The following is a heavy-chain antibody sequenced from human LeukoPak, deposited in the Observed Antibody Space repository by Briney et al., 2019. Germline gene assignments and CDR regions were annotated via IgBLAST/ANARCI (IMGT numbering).Heavy chain of an antibody. J-gene: IGHJ4*02. D-gene: IGHD6-13*01. CDR2: IYHSGST. V-gene: IGHV4-38-2*02. CDR1: GYSISSGYY. CDR3: ARAIAAAGYYYFDY. Sequence: PSETLSLTCTVSGYSISSGYYWGWIRQPPGKGLEWIGSIYHSGSTYYNPSLKSRVTISVDTSKNQFSLKLSSVTAADTAVYYCARAIAAAGYYYFDYWGQGTLVTVSS.